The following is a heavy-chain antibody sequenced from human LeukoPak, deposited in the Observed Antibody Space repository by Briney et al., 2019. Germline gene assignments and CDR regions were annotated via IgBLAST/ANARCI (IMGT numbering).Heavy chain of an antibody. J-gene: IGHJ6*03. CDR2: IDHSESA. CDR1: GGSFSGYY. Sequence: PSETLSLTCAVYGGSFSGYYWNWIRQSPGKGLEWIEEIDHSESANYNPSLTSRVTISVDTSKNHLSLKLSSVTAADTAVYYCARGPYCSTTSCYEGYYYYYYMDVWGKGTTVTVSS. V-gene: IGHV4-34*01. D-gene: IGHD2-2*01. CDR3: ARGPYCSTTSCYEGYYYYYYMDV.